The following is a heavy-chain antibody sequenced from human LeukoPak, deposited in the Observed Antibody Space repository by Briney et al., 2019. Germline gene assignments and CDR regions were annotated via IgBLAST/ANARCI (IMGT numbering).Heavy chain of an antibody. J-gene: IGHJ5*01. Sequence: PGGSLRLPCAASGFTFTSHGMHWVRQAPGKGLEWVAHIWYDGSNKYYADSVKGRFTISRDDSKKMLYLQMNSLRPEDTAVYYCARGRRSGGITMIRGVRDRGWFDFWGQGTLVTVSS. CDR1: GFTFTSHG. CDR3: ARGRRSGGITMIRGVRDRGWFDF. CDR2: IWYDGSNK. V-gene: IGHV3-33*08. D-gene: IGHD3-10*01.